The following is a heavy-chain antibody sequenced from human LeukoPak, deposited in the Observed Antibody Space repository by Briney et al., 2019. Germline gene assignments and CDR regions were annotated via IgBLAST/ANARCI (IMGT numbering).Heavy chain of an antibody. CDR3: ARMYYYGSGSYRRFDY. CDR1: GGSISSHY. J-gene: IGHJ4*02. D-gene: IGHD3-10*01. CDR2: IYNGGST. V-gene: IGHV4-59*11. Sequence: SETLSLTCTVSGGSISSHYWSWIRQPPGKGLEWIGYIYNGGSTNYNPSLKRRVTISVDTSKNQFSLKLSSVTAADTAVYYCARMYYYGSGSYRRFDYWGQGTLVTVSS.